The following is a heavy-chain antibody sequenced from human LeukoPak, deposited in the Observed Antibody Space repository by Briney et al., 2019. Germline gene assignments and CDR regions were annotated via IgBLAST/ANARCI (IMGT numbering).Heavy chain of an antibody. D-gene: IGHD3-16*01. CDR2: IYTSGST. Sequence: SETLSLTCTVSGGSISSSSYYWSWIRQPAGKGLEWIGLIYTSGSTNYNPSLKSRVTISVDTSKNQFSLKLSSVTAADTAVYYCASEMWGAHAFDIWGQGTMVTVSS. CDR1: GGSISSSSYY. V-gene: IGHV4-61*02. J-gene: IGHJ3*02. CDR3: ASEMWGAHAFDI.